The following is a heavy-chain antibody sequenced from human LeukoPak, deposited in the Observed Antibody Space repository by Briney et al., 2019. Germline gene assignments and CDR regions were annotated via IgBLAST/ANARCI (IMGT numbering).Heavy chain of an antibody. D-gene: IGHD1-14*01. CDR3: ARAGRGFDY. J-gene: IGHJ4*02. V-gene: IGHV3-7*01. CDR2: IKQDGSEK. Sequence: GGSLRLSCAASGFTFNSYWMSWVRQAPGKGLEWVANIKQDGSEKYYVDSVKGRFTISRDNAKNSLYLQMNSLRAEDTAVYYCARAGRGFDYWGQGTLVTVSS. CDR1: GFTFNSYW.